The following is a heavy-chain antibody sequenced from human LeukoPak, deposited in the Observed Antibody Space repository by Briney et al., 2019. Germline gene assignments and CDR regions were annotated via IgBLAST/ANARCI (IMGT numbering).Heavy chain of an antibody. CDR1: GGPISSYY. J-gene: IGHJ6*02. CDR3: ARTLAYCGGDCPGYGMDV. Sequence: PSETLSLTCTVSGGPISSYYWSWIRQPAGKGLEWIGHIYTSGSTNYNPSLKNRVTMSVDTSKIQFSLKLSSVTAADTAVYYCARTLAYCGGDCPGYGMDVWGQGTTVTVSS. V-gene: IGHV4-4*07. CDR2: IYTSGST. D-gene: IGHD2-21*02.